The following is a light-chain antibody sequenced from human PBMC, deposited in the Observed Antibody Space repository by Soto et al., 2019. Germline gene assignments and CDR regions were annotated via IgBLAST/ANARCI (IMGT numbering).Light chain of an antibody. CDR2: AAS. CDR1: QSFRRY. J-gene: IGKJ5*01. Sequence: IQTIQSPSSLSPSLGDRVTITCRPSQSFRRYLNWYQQKQGKAPNLXIYAASSLQSGVPSMFSGSGSGTDFPLTISSLQHEDFATYYCQQSYSITITFGQGTRLDIK. V-gene: IGKV1-39*01. CDR3: QQSYSITIT.